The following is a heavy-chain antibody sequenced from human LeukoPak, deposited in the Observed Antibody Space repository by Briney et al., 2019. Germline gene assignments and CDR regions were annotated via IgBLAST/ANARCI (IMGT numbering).Heavy chain of an antibody. D-gene: IGHD4-17*01. CDR3: AKNADDYGDYVGGPCNY. J-gene: IGHJ4*02. CDR1: GFTFSSYA. V-gene: IGHV3-23*01. Sequence: GGSLRLSCAASGFTFSSYAMSWVRQAPGKGLEWVSAISGSGGSTYYADSVKGRFTISRDNSKNTLYLQMNSLRAEDTAVYYCAKNADDYGDYVGGPCNYWGQGTLVTVSS. CDR2: ISGSGGST.